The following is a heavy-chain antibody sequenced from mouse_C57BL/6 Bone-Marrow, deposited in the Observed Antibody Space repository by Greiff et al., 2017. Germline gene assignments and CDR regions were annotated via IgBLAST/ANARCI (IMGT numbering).Heavy chain of an antibody. CDR2: IYPGSGST. D-gene: IGHD1-1*01. V-gene: IGHV1-55*01. J-gene: IGHJ1*03. CDR3: ARWGTVVAPSHGYCGV. Sequence: QVQLQQPGAELVKPGASVKMSCKASGYTFTSYWITWVKQRPGQGLEWIGDIYPGSGSTNYNEKFKSKATLTVDTSSSTAYMQRSSLTSEDSAVYDGARWGTVVAPSHGYCGVWGTGTTGTVTS. CDR1: GYTFTSYW.